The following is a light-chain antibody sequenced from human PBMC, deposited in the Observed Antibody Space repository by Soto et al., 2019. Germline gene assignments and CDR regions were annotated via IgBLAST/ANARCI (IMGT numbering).Light chain of an antibody. Sequence: QSALTQPASVSGSPGQSITISCTGTSSDVGGYNYVSWYQHHPGKAPKLMIYDVSNRPSGVSNRFSGSKSGNTASLTISGLQAEDEADYYCSSYSSNNSPDVFGTGTKLTVL. V-gene: IGLV2-14*03. CDR3: SSYSSNNSPDV. J-gene: IGLJ1*01. CDR1: SSDVGGYNY. CDR2: DVS.